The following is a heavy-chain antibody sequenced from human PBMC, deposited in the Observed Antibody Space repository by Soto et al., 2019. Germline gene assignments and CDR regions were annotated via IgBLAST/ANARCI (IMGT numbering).Heavy chain of an antibody. CDR1: GFSFSNYY. D-gene: IGHD3-22*01. Sequence: EVQLVESGGGLVQPGGSLRLSCAASGFSFSNYYMHWVRQAPGKGLVWVSRVNSDESSTTYAGSVKGRFTISRDNAKKTLYLQMNSLRVEDTAVYYCAREGDGTTGYYQDYWGHGTLVTVSS. J-gene: IGHJ4*01. CDR2: VNSDESST. V-gene: IGHV3-74*03. CDR3: AREGDGTTGYYQDY.